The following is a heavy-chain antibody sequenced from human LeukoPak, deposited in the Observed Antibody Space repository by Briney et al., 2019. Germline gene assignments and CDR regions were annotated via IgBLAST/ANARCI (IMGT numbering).Heavy chain of an antibody. D-gene: IGHD1-1*01. V-gene: IGHV3-21*01. CDR3: ARDPYNWNDGPPDY. Sequence: GGSLRLSCAASGFTFSSYSMNWVRQAPGKGLEWVSSISSSSSYIYYADSVKGRFTISRDNAKNSLYLQMNSLRAEDTAVYYCARDPYNWNDGPPDYWGQGTLVTVSS. CDR1: GFTFSSYS. J-gene: IGHJ4*02. CDR2: ISSSSSYI.